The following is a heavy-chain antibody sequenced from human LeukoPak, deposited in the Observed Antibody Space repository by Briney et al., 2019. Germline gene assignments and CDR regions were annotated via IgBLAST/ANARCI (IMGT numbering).Heavy chain of an antibody. CDR1: EGTIRSYY. D-gene: IGHD3-3*01. V-gene: IGHV4-59*08. Sequence: SETLSHTCTVSEGTIRSYYWSWIRQPPGKGLEWIGYIYYTGTTGYNPSLKSRVTISVDTSKNQFSLKLTSVTAADTAVYYCASLNGSGYYFDYWGRGTLVTVSS. J-gene: IGHJ4*02. CDR2: IYYTGTT. CDR3: ASLNGSGYYFDY.